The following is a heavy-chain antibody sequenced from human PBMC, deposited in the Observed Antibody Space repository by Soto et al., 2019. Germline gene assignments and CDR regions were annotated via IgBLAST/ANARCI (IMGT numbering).Heavy chain of an antibody. V-gene: IGHV4-59*08. CDR1: GGSISSYY. D-gene: IGHD3-3*01. CDR2: IYYSGST. Sequence: SETLSLTCTVSGGSISSYYCSWIRKPPGKGLEWIGYIYYSGSTYYNPSLKSRVTISVDTSKNQFSLKLSSVTAADTAVYYCASHLRFLEWGYYYYYGMDVWGQGTTVTLSS. J-gene: IGHJ6*02. CDR3: ASHLRFLEWGYYYYYGMDV.